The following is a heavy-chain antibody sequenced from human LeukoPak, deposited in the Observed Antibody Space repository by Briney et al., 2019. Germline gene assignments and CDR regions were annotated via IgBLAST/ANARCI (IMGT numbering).Heavy chain of an antibody. J-gene: IGHJ5*02. V-gene: IGHV4-59*08. CDR1: GYSITSGFS. CDR3: ARLTGYGSGFFFDP. D-gene: IGHD3-10*01. CDR2: IHYSGST. Sequence: PSETLSLTCAVFGYSITSGFSWNWIRQPPEKGVEWIGYIHYSGSTNYNPSLKSRVTISVDTSKNQFSLKLSSVTAADTAVYYCARLTGYGSGFFFDPWGQGTLVTVSS.